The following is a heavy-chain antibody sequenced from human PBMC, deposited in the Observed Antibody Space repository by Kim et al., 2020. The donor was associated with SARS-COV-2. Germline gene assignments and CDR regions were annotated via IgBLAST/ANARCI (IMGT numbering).Heavy chain of an antibody. CDR2: ISSSSSYI. CDR3: ARDFDIVATYYYGMDV. D-gene: IGHD5-12*01. Sequence: GGSLRLSCAASGFTFSSYSMNWVRQAPGKGLEWVSSISSSSSYIYYVDSAKGRFTLSRDNAKNSLYLQMNSLRAEDTAVYYCARDFDIVATYYYGMDVWCQVTTVTVSS. J-gene: IGHJ6*02. V-gene: IGHV3-21*01. CDR1: GFTFSSYS.